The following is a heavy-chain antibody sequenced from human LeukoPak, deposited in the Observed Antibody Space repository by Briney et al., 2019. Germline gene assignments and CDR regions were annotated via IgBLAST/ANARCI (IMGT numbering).Heavy chain of an antibody. Sequence: GGSLRLSCAASGFTFSSYSMNWVRQAPGKGLEWVSSISSSSSYIYYADSVKGRFTISRDNAKNSLYLQMNSLRAEDTAVYYCARAEGDTALDSTFDYWGQGTLVTVSP. CDR3: ARAEGDTALDSTFDY. V-gene: IGHV3-21*01. J-gene: IGHJ4*02. CDR1: GFTFSSYS. CDR2: ISSSSSYI. D-gene: IGHD5-18*01.